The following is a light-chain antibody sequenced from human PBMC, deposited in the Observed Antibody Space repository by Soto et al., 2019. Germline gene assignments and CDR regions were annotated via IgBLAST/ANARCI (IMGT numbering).Light chain of an antibody. V-gene: IGKV2-28*01. Sequence: DIVMTQSPLSLPVTPGEPASISCRSSQSLLHTNGKNYLDWFLQRPGQSPQLLIYSGSTRASGVPDRFRGSGSGTDFTLKISRVEAEDVGVYYCMQSLETPRTFGQGTKLQIK. CDR1: QSLLHTNGKNY. CDR2: SGS. J-gene: IGKJ2*01. CDR3: MQSLETPRT.